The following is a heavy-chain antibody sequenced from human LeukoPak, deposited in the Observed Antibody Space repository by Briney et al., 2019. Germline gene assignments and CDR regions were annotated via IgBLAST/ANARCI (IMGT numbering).Heavy chain of an antibody. CDR3: ARGRTYGMDV. Sequence: SETLSLTCTVSGGSISSSTYYWGWIRQPPGKGLEWIGSIYYSGSTYYSPSLKSRVTISVDTSKNQFSLKLSSVTAADTAVYYCARGRTYGMDVWGQGTTVTVSS. CDR2: IYYSGST. V-gene: IGHV4-39*07. J-gene: IGHJ6*02. CDR1: GGSISSSTYY.